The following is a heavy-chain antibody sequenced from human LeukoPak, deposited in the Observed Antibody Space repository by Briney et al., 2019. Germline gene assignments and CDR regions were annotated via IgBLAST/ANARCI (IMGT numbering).Heavy chain of an antibody. D-gene: IGHD6-19*01. J-gene: IGHJ4*02. V-gene: IGHV3-9*01. CDR2: ISWNSGSI. CDR1: GFIFNNYA. Sequence: PGRSLRLSCAGSGFIFNNYAMHWVRQPPGKGLEWVSGISWNSGSIDYADSVKGRFTISGDNAKNSLYLQMNSLRVEDTAFYYCAKGNRRHYTSGPNPDSLHWGQGALVTVSS. CDR3: AKGNRRHYTSGPNPDSLH.